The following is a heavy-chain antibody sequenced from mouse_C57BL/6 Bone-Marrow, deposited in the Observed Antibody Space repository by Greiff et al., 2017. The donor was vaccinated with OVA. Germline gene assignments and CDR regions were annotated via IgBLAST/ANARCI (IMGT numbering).Heavy chain of an antibody. V-gene: IGHV5-6*01. CDR2: ISSGGSYT. J-gene: IGHJ3*01. CDR1: GFTFSSYG. D-gene: IGHD4-1*01. Sequence: EVKLVESGGDLVKPGGSLKLSCAASGFTFSSYGMSWVRQTPDKRLEWVATISSGGSYTYYPDSVKGRFTISRDNAKNTLYLQMSSLKSEDTAMYYCARHEELGPFAYWGQGTLVTVSA. CDR3: ARHEELGPFAY.